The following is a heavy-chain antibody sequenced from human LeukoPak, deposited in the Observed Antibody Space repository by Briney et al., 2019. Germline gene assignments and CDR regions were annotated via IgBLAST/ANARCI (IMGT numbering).Heavy chain of an antibody. D-gene: IGHD5-12*01. V-gene: IGHV3-21*01. J-gene: IGHJ4*02. CDR1: GFTFSSYS. Sequence: GGSLRLSCAASGFTFSSYSMNWVRQAPGKGLEWVSSISSSSSYIYYADSVKGRFTISRDNAKNSLYLQMNSLRAEDTAVYYCARGPRGYSGYDYGRVFDYWGQGTLVTVSS. CDR3: ARGPRGYSGYDYGRVFDY. CDR2: ISSSSSYI.